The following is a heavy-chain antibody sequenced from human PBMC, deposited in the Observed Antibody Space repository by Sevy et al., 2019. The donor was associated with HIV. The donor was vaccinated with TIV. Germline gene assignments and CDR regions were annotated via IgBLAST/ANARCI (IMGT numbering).Heavy chain of an antibody. J-gene: IGHJ4*02. Sequence: GGSLRLSCAASGFDFSIYSMSWVRQAPGKGLEWVSPLSFGCGKINYADSVKGRFTISRDNSKSSVYLQMNNMRVEDTAGYYCAREGCTKPHDYWGQGTLVTVSS. D-gene: IGHD2-8*01. CDR3: AREGCTKPHDY. CDR2: LSFGCGKI. CDR1: GFDFSIYS. V-gene: IGHV3-23*01.